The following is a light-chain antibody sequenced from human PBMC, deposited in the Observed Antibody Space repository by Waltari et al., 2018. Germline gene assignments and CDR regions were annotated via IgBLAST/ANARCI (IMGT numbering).Light chain of an antibody. CDR3: QQYNQWPPWT. J-gene: IGKJ1*01. CDR2: GAS. Sequence: DIVMTQSPATLSLSPGERATLSCRVSQGLNTNLAWYQQKPGQPPRLLIYGASTRATGVPPRFSGSGSGTEFILTISSLQSEDCAVYYCQQYNQWPPWTFGQGTKVEIK. V-gene: IGKV3-15*01. CDR1: QGLNTN.